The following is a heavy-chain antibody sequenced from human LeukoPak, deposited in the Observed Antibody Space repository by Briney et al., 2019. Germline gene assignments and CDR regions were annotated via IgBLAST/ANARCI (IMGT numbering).Heavy chain of an antibody. CDR3: ARDIVVVPAAMPGNWFDP. J-gene: IGHJ5*02. V-gene: IGHV1-18*01. CDR2: ISAYNGNT. Sequence: GASVKVSCKASGYTFTSYGISWVRQAPGQGLEWMGCISAYNGNTNYAQKLQGRVTMTTDTSTSTAYTELRSLRSDDTAVYYCARDIVVVPAAMPGNWFDPWGQGTLVTVSS. D-gene: IGHD2-2*01. CDR1: GYTFTSYG.